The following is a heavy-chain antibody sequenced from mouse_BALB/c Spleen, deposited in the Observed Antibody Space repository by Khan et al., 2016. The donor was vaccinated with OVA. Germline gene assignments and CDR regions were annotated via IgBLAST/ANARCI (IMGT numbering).Heavy chain of an antibody. V-gene: IGHV3-2*02. CDR3: ARVEGGDFDY. CDR2: ISYSGNT. CDR1: GYSITTDYA. Sequence: EVQLQESGPGLVKPSQSLSLTCTVTGYSITTDYAWNWIRQFPGNKLEWMGYISYSGNTKYNPSLKSRIYITRDTSKNQFFLQLKSVTTEDTARYYCARVEGGDFDYWGQGTTLTVSS. J-gene: IGHJ2*01.